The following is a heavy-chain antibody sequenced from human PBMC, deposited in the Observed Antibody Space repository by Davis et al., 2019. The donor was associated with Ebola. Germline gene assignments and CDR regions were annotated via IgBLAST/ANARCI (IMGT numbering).Heavy chain of an antibody. J-gene: IGHJ6*02. CDR3: AKDEYYYDSSGYSYYYHYYGMDV. V-gene: IGHV3-33*03. CDR1: GFTFSNYG. D-gene: IGHD3-22*01. CDR2: IWYDGSNK. Sequence: PGGSLRLSCAASGFTFSNYGMHWVRQAPGKGLEWVAVIWYDGSNKYYADSVKGRFTISRDNSKNTLYLQMNSLRAEDTAVYYCAKDEYYYDSSGYSYYYHYYGMDVWGQGTTVTVSS.